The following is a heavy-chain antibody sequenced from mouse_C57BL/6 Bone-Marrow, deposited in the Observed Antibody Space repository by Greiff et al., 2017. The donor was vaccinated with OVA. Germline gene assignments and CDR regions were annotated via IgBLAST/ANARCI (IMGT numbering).Heavy chain of an antibody. CDR3: ARGGYYVYYFDY. Sequence: EVKLMESGGGLVKPGGSLKLSCAASGFTFSDYGMHWVRQAPEKGLEWVAYISSGSSTFYYADTVKGRFTISRNNAKNTLFLLMTSLSSEDTAKYYWARGGYYVYYFDYWGQGTTLTVSS. CDR1: GFTFSDYG. D-gene: IGHD2-3*01. CDR2: ISSGSSTF. J-gene: IGHJ2*01. V-gene: IGHV5-17*01.